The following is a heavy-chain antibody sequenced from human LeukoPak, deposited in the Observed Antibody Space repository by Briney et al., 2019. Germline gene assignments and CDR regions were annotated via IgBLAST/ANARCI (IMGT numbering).Heavy chain of an antibody. CDR2: INHSGST. J-gene: IGHJ4*02. CDR3: ARERYRGYVRGVDY. D-gene: IGHD5-12*01. Sequence: PSETLSLTCAVYGGSFSGDYWSWIRQPPGKGLEWIGEINHSGSTNYNPSLKSRVTISVDTSKNQFSLKLSSVTAADTAVYYCARERYRGYVRGVDYWGQGTLVTVSS. V-gene: IGHV4-34*01. CDR1: GGSFSGDY.